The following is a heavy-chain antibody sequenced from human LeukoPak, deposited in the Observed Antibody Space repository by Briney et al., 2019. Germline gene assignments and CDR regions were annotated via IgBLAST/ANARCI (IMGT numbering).Heavy chain of an antibody. J-gene: IGHJ4*02. D-gene: IGHD6-19*01. Sequence: SETLSLTCAVYGGSFSGYYWSWIRQPPGKGQEWIGEINHSGSTNYNPSLKSRVTISVDTSKNQFSLKLSSVTAADTAVYYCARGPYSSGWYEGFHDYWGQGTLVTVSS. CDR2: INHSGST. CDR3: ARGPYSSGWYEGFHDY. V-gene: IGHV4-34*01. CDR1: GGSFSGYY.